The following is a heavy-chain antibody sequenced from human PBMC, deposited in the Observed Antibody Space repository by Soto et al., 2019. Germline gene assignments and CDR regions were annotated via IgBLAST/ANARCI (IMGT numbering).Heavy chain of an antibody. J-gene: IGHJ6*02. CDR1: GGSFSGYY. D-gene: IGHD3-10*01. CDR2: INHSGST. Sequence: SETLSLTCAVYGGSFSGYYWSWIRQPPGKGLEWIGEINHSGSTNYNPSLKSRVTISVDTSKNQFSLKLSSVTAADTAVYYCARVRGRNYYYGMDVWGQGTTVTVSS. CDR3: ARVRGRNYYYGMDV. V-gene: IGHV4-34*01.